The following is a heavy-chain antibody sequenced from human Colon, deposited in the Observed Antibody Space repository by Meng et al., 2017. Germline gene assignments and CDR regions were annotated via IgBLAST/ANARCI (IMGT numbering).Heavy chain of an antibody. CDR2: IIPGVGTT. CDR1: GGSFDNYA. D-gene: IGHD6-6*01. Sequence: HVHLMQSGAEVKTPGSSVTDACKASGGSFDNYAISWVRQAPGQGLERVGGIIPGVGTTNYAQRFQGRVTITKDRSAGTVFMQLNSLRFEDTAVYYCARDRRNYYLDLWGQGTLVTVSS. J-gene: IGHJ4*02. V-gene: IGHV1-69*05. CDR3: ARDRRNYYLDL.